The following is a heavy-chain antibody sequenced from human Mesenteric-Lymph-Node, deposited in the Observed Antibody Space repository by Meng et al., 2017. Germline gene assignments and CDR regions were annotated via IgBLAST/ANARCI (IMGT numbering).Heavy chain of an antibody. V-gene: IGHV3-23*01. J-gene: IGHJ6*02. CDR1: GFTFSSYA. D-gene: IGHD3-3*01. CDR2: ISATGGST. Sequence: GGSLRLSCAASGFTFSSYAMSWVRQAPGKGLEWVSAISATGGSTYYADSVHGRFTLSRDSSKNTMHLQMNSLRGEDTAVYYCAKSTSTYDFWSGTSYYYYYGMDVWGQGTTVTVSS. CDR3: AKSTSTYDFWSGTSYYYYYGMDV.